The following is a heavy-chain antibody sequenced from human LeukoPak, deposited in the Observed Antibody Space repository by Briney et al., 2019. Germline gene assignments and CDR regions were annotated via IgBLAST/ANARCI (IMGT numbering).Heavy chain of an antibody. CDR1: GYRFTSYW. CDR2: IYPDDSDT. CDR3: AIGGDSSTSCYRCFNY. J-gene: IGHJ4*02. Sequence: GESLKISCKGPGYRFTSYWIGWVRQMPGKGLEWMGIIYPDDSDTRYSPSFQGQVTISADKSNTTAYLQWSSLKASDTAMYYCAIGGDSSTSCYRCFNYWGQGTLVTVSS. D-gene: IGHD2-2*01. V-gene: IGHV5-51*01.